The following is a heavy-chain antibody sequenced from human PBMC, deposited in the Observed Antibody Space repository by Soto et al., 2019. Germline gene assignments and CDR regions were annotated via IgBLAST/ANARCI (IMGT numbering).Heavy chain of an antibody. CDR3: ARGIHLEWLLPSLNWFDP. Sequence: PSETLSLTCTVSGGSISSYYWSWIRQPPGKGLEWIGYIYYSGSTNYNPSLKSRVTISVDTSKNQFSLKLSSVTAADTAVYYCARGIHLEWLLPSLNWFDPWGQGTLVTVSS. D-gene: IGHD3-3*01. CDR1: GGSISSYY. CDR2: IYYSGST. J-gene: IGHJ5*02. V-gene: IGHV4-59*01.